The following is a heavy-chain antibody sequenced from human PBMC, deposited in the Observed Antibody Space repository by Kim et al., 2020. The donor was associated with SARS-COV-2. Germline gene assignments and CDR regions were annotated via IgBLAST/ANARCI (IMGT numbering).Heavy chain of an antibody. CDR3: ATWRRGYSGYDTHDAFDS. V-gene: IGHV4-61*01. J-gene: IGHJ3*01. CDR2: IYYSGIT. CDR1: GGSVSSGYYY. D-gene: IGHD5-12*01. Sequence: SETLSLTCTVSGGSVSSGYYYWSWIRQPPGKGLEWISFIYYSGITHYNPSLQSRVTTSLDTSKNQFSLTLNSVTAADTAFYYCATWRRGYSGYDTHDAFDSWGHGTLVTVSS.